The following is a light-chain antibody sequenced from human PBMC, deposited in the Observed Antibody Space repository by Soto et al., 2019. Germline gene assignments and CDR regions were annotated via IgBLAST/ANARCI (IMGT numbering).Light chain of an antibody. V-gene: IGKV1-12*02. Sequence: DIQMTQSPSSVSASVGDRVTITCRASQGIGTWLAWYQQKPGKAPNLLISVASILQSGVPSRFSGSGSGTDFTLTISSXQPEDFASYYCQQTDSFPFTFGGGTKVDIK. CDR1: QGIGTW. J-gene: IGKJ4*01. CDR2: VAS. CDR3: QQTDSFPFT.